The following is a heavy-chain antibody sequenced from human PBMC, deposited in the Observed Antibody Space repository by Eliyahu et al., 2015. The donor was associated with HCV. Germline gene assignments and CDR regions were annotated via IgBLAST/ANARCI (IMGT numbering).Heavy chain of an antibody. CDR3: ARDAPGKRDSSGYY. D-gene: IGHD3-22*01. V-gene: IGHV4-39*07. CDR2: IYYSGST. J-gene: IGHJ4*02. Sequence: SSSSYYWGWIRQPPGKGLEWIGSIYYSGSTYYNPSLKSRVTISVDTSKNQFSLKLSSVTAADTAVYYCARDAPGKRDSSGYYWGQGTLVTVSS. CDR1: SSSSYY.